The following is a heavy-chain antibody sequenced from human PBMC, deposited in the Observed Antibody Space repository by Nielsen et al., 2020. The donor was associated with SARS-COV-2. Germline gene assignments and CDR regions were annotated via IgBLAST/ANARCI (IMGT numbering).Heavy chain of an antibody. V-gene: IGHV3-73*01. CDR2: IRSKANSYAT. CDR1: GFTFSGSA. Sequence: GESLKISCAASGFTFSGSAMHWVRQASGKGLEWVGRIRSKANSYATAYAASVKGRFTISRDDSKNTAYLQMNSLRAEDTALYYCAKGFYDSSGPYWGQGTLVTVSS. CDR3: AKGFYDSSGPY. D-gene: IGHD3-22*01. J-gene: IGHJ4*02.